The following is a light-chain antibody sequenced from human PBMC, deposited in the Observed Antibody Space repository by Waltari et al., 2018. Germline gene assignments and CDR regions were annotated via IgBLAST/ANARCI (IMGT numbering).Light chain of an antibody. CDR1: CGSLSTTSS. CDR3: ALYMGSSTGV. Sequence: QTVVTQEPSLSVSPGGTVTLTCALRCGSLSTTSSATWYQTTPGQAPSPIVYEASARSSGVPYRFSGSKPGNTAALTITVAQADDEADYYCALYMGSSTGVFGGGTRLTVL. CDR2: EAS. J-gene: IGLJ2*01. V-gene: IGLV8-61*01.